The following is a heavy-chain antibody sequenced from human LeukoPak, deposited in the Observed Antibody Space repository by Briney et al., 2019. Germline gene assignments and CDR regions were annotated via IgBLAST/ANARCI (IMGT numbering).Heavy chain of an antibody. Sequence: SETLSLTCTVSGGSISSSSYFWGWIRQSPGKGLEYIGSVYYSGRTYYNPSLKSRVTISVDTSKNQFSLKLSSVTAADTAVYYCARGLVYWYFDLWGRGTLVTVSS. J-gene: IGHJ2*01. CDR2: VYYSGRT. CDR3: ARGLVYWYFDL. CDR1: GGSISSSSYF. D-gene: IGHD3-9*01. V-gene: IGHV4-39*07.